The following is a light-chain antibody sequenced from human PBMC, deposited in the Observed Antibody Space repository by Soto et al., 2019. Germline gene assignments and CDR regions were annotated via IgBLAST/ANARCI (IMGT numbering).Light chain of an antibody. J-gene: IGLJ3*02. V-gene: IGLV2-23*02. CDR3: CSYVMSVSRV. CDR2: GVN. Sequence: QSALTQPASVSGSPGQSITISCTGTYSDIGTYDLVSWYQQHSGKAPTLIIYGVNKRPSGISYRFSGSKSGTTASLTIFGLQDEGEAYYYCCSYVMSVSRVFGGGTKLTVL. CDR1: YSDIGTYDL.